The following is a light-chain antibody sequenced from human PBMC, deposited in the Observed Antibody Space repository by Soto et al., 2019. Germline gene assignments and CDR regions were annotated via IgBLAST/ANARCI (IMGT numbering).Light chain of an antibody. Sequence: QSALTQPASVSGSPGQSITISCTGTSSDVGDSNSVSWYQQHPGKAPKLMIYDVTDRPSGVSNRFSGSKSGNTASLTISGLQADDEANYYCSSYTSSAPLALGGGTKLTVL. V-gene: IGLV2-14*03. J-gene: IGLJ2*01. CDR2: DVT. CDR1: SSDVGDSNS. CDR3: SSYTSSAPLA.